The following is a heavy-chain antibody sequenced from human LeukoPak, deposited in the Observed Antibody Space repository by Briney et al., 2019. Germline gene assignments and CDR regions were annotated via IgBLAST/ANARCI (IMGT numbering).Heavy chain of an antibody. J-gene: IGHJ4*02. CDR2: ISYDGSIN. Sequence: TGGSLRLSCAASGFTFSSYSMNWVRQAPGKGLEWVALISYDGSINDYADSVKGRFTISRDNSKNTLYLQMNSLRAEDTAVYYCAKDEFGSWYGYFDYWGQGTLVTVSS. V-gene: IGHV3-30*18. CDR1: GFTFSSYS. CDR3: AKDEFGSWYGYFDY. D-gene: IGHD6-13*01.